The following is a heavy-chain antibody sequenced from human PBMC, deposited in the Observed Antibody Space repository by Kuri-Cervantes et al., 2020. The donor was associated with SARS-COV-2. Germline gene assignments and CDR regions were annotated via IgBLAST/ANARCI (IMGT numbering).Heavy chain of an antibody. CDR1: GFTFSSYS. CDR3: ARDRDGYSSSWYGGYYYGMDV. J-gene: IGHJ6*02. D-gene: IGHD6-13*01. V-gene: IGHV3-21*01. CDR2: ISSSSSYI. Sequence: LSLTCAASGFTFSSYSMNWVRQAPGKGLEWVSSISSSSSYIYYADSVKGLFTISRDNAKNSLYLQMNSLRAEDTAVYYCARDRDGYSSSWYGGYYYGMDVWGQGTTVTVSS.